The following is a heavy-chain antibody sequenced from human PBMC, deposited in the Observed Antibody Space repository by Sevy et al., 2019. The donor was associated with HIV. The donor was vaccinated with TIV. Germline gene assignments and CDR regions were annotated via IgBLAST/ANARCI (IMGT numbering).Heavy chain of an antibody. J-gene: IGHJ4*02. Sequence: SETLSLTCTVSSGSVSSGSYYWSWIRQPPGKGLEWIGDIHDSGSTNHNPSLKSRLTISVDTSKNQFSLKLSSVTAADTAVYYCARGLIGDYVGFFDYWGQGILVTVSS. CDR1: SGSVSSGSYY. D-gene: IGHD4-17*01. V-gene: IGHV4-61*01. CDR2: IHDSGST. CDR3: ARGLIGDYVGFFDY.